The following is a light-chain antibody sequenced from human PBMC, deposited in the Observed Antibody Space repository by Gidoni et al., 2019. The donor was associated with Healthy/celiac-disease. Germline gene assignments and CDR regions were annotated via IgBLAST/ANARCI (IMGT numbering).Light chain of an antibody. Sequence: DIQMPQSPSSLSASVGDRVTITCRASQSISSYLNWYQQKPGKAPKLLIYAASSLQSGVPSRFSGSGSGTDFTLTISSLQPEDFETYYCQQSYSTPLTFGGGTKVEIK. CDR1: QSISSY. J-gene: IGKJ4*01. CDR3: QQSYSTPLT. CDR2: AAS. V-gene: IGKV1-39*01.